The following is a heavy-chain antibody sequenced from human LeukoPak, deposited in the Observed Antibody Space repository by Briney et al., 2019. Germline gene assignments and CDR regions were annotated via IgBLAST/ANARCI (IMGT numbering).Heavy chain of an antibody. D-gene: IGHD3-10*01. CDR1: GFTFSDYY. Sequence: PGGSLRLSCAASGFTFSDYYMTWIRQAPGKGLEWVSYISSSSSYTNYADSVKGRFTISRDNAKNSLYLQMNSLRAEETAVYYCARNGGFGELSWGQGTLVTVSS. J-gene: IGHJ5*02. CDR3: ARNGGFGELS. CDR2: ISSSSSYT. V-gene: IGHV3-11*03.